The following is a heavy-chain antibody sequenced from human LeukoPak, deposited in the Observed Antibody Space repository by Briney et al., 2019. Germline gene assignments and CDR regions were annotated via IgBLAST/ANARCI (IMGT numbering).Heavy chain of an antibody. CDR3: AKDSGRDYFDY. V-gene: IGHV3-23*01. CDR1: GFTFSSYA. Sequence: GGSLRLSCAASGFTFSSYAMSWVRQAPGQGLEWVSTISGSGGSTYYADSVRGRFTISRDNSKNTLYLQMNRLRAEDTAVYYCAKDSGRDYFDYRGQGTLVTVSS. D-gene: IGHD1-26*01. CDR2: ISGSGGST. J-gene: IGHJ4*02.